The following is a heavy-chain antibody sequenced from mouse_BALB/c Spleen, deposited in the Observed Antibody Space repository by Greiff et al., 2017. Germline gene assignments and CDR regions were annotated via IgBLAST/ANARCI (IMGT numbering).Heavy chain of an antibody. CDR1: GFDFSRYW. CDR2: INPDSSTI. D-gene: IGHD2-12*01. V-gene: IGHV4-1*02. CDR3: ARRGYNYDDYAMDY. J-gene: IGHJ4*01. Sequence: EVHLVESGGGLVQPGGSLKLSCAASGFDFSRYWMSWVRQAPGKGLEWIGEINPDSSTINYTPSLKDKFIIPRDNAKKTLYLQMSKVRSEDTALYYCARRGYNYDDYAMDYWGQGTSVTVSS.